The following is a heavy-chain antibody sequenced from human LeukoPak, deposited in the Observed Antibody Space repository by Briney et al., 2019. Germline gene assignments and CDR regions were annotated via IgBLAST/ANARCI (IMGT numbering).Heavy chain of an antibody. CDR2: IRYDGSNK. J-gene: IGHJ6*03. CDR3: AKGDCSSTSCSTHYYYYYMDV. CDR1: GFTFSSYG. D-gene: IGHD2-2*01. Sequence: GGSLRLSCAASGFTFSSYGMHWVRQAPGKGLEWVAFIRYDGSNKYYADSVKGRFTISRDNSKNTLYLQMNSLRAEDTAVYYCAKGDCSSTSCSTHYYYYYMDVWGKGTTVSVSS. V-gene: IGHV3-30*02.